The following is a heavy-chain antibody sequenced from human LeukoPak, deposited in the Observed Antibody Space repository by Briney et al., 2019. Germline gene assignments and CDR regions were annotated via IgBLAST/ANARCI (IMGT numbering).Heavy chain of an antibody. CDR2: ISGSGGST. J-gene: IGHJ4*02. Sequence: GGSLRLSCAASGFTFSSYAMSWVRQAPGKGLEWVSAISGSGGSTYYADSVKGRFTISRDNSKNTLYLQMNSLRVEDTAVYYCASSTYSSGWDGAYDYWGQGTLVTVSS. D-gene: IGHD6-19*01. CDR1: GFTFSSYA. V-gene: IGHV3-23*01. CDR3: ASSTYSSGWDGAYDY.